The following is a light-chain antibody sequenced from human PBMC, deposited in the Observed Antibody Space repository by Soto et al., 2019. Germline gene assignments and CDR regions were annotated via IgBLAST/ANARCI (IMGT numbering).Light chain of an antibody. Sequence: QSVLTQPRSVSGSPGQSVTISCTGTSSDVGGYNFVSWYQQHPGKAPKLMISDVSKRPSGVPDRFSGSKSGNAASLTISGLQAEDEADYYCCSYAGSYTVLFGGGTQLTVL. CDR1: SSDVGGYNF. J-gene: IGLJ2*01. CDR2: DVS. CDR3: CSYAGSYTVL. V-gene: IGLV2-11*01.